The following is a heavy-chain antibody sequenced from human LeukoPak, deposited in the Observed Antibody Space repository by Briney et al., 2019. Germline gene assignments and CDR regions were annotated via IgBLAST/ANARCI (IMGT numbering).Heavy chain of an antibody. J-gene: IGHJ4*02. CDR2: ISYDGSNK. Sequence: GRSLRLSCAASGFTFSSYAMHWVRQAPGKGLEWVAVISYDGSNKYYADSVKGRFTISRDNSKNTLYLQMNSLRAEDTAVYYCARDDYDFWSGYYAYWGQGTLVTVSS. V-gene: IGHV3-30-3*01. D-gene: IGHD3-3*01. CDR1: GFTFSSYA. CDR3: ARDDYDFWSGYYAY.